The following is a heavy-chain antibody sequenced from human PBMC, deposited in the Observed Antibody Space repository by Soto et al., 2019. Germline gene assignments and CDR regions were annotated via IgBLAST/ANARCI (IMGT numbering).Heavy chain of an antibody. D-gene: IGHD6-19*01. CDR3: AHSRIAVAGHNWFDP. J-gene: IGHJ5*02. CDR1: GFSLSTSGVG. Sequence: QITLKESGPTLVKPTQTLTLTCTFSGFSLSTSGVGVGWIRQPPGKALEWLALIYWDDDKRYSPSLKSRLTITKDTSKNQVVLTTTNMDPVDTATYYCAHSRIAVAGHNWFDPWGQGTLVTVSS. CDR2: IYWDDDK. V-gene: IGHV2-5*02.